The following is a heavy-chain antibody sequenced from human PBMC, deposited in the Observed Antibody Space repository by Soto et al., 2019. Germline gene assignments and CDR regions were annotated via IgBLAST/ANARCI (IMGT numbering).Heavy chain of an antibody. CDR3: ARRGVVAATRCWFDP. Sequence: SETLSLTCTVSGGSISSSSYYWGWIRQPPGKGLEWIGSIYYSGSTYYNPSLKSRVTISVDTSKNQFSLKLSSVTAADTAVYYCARRGVVAATRCWFDPWGQGTLVTVSS. D-gene: IGHD2-15*01. CDR2: IYYSGST. CDR1: GGSISSSSYY. J-gene: IGHJ5*02. V-gene: IGHV4-39*01.